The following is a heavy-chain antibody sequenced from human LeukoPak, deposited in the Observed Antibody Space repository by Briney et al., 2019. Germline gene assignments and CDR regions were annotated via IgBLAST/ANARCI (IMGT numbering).Heavy chain of an antibody. V-gene: IGHV4-34*01. CDR3: ARAPLLPWHYYYYGMDV. CDR2: INHSGST. Sequence: SETLSLTCAVYGGSFSGYYWSWIRQPPGKGLEWIGEINHSGSTNYNPSLKSRVTISVDTSKNQFSLKLSSVTAADTAVYYCARAPLLPWHYYYYGMDVWGQGTTVTVSS. CDR1: GGSFSGYY. J-gene: IGHJ6*02. D-gene: IGHD1-26*01.